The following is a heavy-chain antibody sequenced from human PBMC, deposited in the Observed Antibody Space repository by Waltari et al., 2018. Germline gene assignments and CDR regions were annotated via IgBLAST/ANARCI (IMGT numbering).Heavy chain of an antibody. CDR2: IKQDGSEK. D-gene: IGHD2-2*01. CDR1: GFTFSSYW. Sequence: EVQLVESGGGLVQPGGSLRLSCAASGFTFSSYWMSWVRQAPGQGLEWVANIKQDGSEKYYVDSVKGRFTISRDNAKNSLYLQMNSLRAEDTAVYYCARELGRKYQLLYYYYYGMDVWGQGTTVTVSS. CDR3: ARELGRKYQLLYYYYYGMDV. J-gene: IGHJ6*02. V-gene: IGHV3-7*01.